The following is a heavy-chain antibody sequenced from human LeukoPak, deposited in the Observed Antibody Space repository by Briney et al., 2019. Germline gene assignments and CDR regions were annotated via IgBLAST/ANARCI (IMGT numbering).Heavy chain of an antibody. D-gene: IGHD5-18*01. J-gene: IGHJ4*02. V-gene: IGHV3-23*01. Sequence: GGSLRLSCAASGFTFSSYAMSWVRQAPGKGLEWVSAISGSGGSTYYADSVKGRFTISRDNSKNTLYLQMNSLRAEDTAVYYCAKDHEVQLWLSRYFDYWGQGTLVTVSS. CDR3: AKDHEVQLWLSRYFDY. CDR1: GFTFSSYA. CDR2: ISGSGGST.